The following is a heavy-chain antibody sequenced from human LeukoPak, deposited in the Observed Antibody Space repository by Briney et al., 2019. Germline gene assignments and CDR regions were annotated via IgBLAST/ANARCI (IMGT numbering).Heavy chain of an antibody. CDR1: GFTFDDYG. V-gene: IGHV3-20*04. J-gene: IGHJ4*02. CDR2: INWDGGST. CDR3: ARGHIDYAFDC. D-gene: IGHD4-17*01. Sequence: GGSLRLSCAASGFTFDDYGMSWVRQAPGKGLEWVSGINWDGGSTGYADSVKGRFTISRDNAKKSLDLQMNSLRAEDTALYYCARGHIDYAFDCWGQGTLVTVSS.